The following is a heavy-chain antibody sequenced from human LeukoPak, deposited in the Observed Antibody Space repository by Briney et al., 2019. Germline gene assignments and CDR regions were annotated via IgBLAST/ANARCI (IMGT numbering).Heavy chain of an antibody. D-gene: IGHD3-22*01. CDR3: ASLTMIVVP. CDR2: INHSGST. CDR1: GGSFSGYY. V-gene: IGHV4-34*01. Sequence: PSETLSLTCAVYGGSFSGYYRSWIRQPPGKGLEWIGEINHSGSTNYNPSLKSRVTISVDTSKNQFSLKLSSVTAADTAVYYCASLTMIVVPWGQGTLVTVSS. J-gene: IGHJ4*02.